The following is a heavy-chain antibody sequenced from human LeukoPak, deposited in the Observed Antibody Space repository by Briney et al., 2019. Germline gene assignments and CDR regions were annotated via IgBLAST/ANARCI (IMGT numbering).Heavy chain of an antibody. J-gene: IGHJ4*02. CDR2: IYHSGNT. D-gene: IGHD3-22*01. V-gene: IGHV4-38-2*02. Sequence: PSETLSLTCTVSGYSTSSGYYWGWIRQSPGKGLEWIGSIYHSGNTYYNPSLKSRVTISVDTSKNQFSLKLSSVTAADTAVYYCARVDYYDSSGYYYFDYWGQGTLVTVSS. CDR1: GYSTSSGYY. CDR3: ARVDYYDSSGYYYFDY.